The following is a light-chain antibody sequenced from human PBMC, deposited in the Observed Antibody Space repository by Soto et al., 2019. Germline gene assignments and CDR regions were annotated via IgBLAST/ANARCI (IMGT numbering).Light chain of an antibody. Sequence: DIQMTQSPSTLSASVGDRVTITCRASQSISNWLVWYQQKPGKAPKLLIYKASSLESGVPSRFSGSGSGTEFTLTISSLQTDDFATYYCQQYNTYPLTFGGGTKVEIK. V-gene: IGKV1-5*03. J-gene: IGKJ4*01. CDR3: QQYNTYPLT. CDR2: KAS. CDR1: QSISNW.